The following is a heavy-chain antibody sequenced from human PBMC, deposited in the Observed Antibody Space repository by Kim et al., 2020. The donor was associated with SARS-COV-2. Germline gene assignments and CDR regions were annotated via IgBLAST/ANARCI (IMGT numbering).Heavy chain of an antibody. CDR3: ARLEYYGSGSYYPSWY. CDR2: IYYSGST. D-gene: IGHD3-10*01. CDR1: GGSISSSSYY. Sequence: SETLSLTCTVSGGSISSSSYYWGWIRQPPGKGLEWIGSIYYSGSTYYIPSLKSRVTISVDTSKNQFSLKLSSVTAADTAVYYCARLEYYGSGSYYPSWY. J-gene: IGHJ2*01. V-gene: IGHV4-39*01.